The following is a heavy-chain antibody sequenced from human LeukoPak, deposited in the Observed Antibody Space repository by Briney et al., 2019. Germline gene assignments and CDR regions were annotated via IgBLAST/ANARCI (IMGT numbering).Heavy chain of an antibody. CDR1: GGTFSSYA. J-gene: IGHJ5*02. V-gene: IGHV1-69*13. D-gene: IGHD2-2*01. Sequence: SVKVSCKASGGTFSSYAISWVRQAPGQGLEWMGGIIPIFGTANYAQKFQGRVTITADESTSTAYMELSSLRSEDTAVYYCARPASLYNWFDPWGQGTLVTVSS. CDR3: ARPASLYNWFDP. CDR2: IIPIFGTA.